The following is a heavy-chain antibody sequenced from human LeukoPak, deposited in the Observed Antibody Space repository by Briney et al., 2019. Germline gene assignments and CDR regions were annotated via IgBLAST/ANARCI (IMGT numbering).Heavy chain of an antibody. J-gene: IGHJ4*02. V-gene: IGHV1-24*01. CDR2: FDPEDGET. D-gene: IGHD6-19*01. CDR3: ATVAVAGRGAFDY. Sequence: ASEKVSCKVSGYTLSELSMHWVRQAPGKGLEWMGGFDPEDGETIYAQKFQGRVTMTEDTSTDTAYMELSSLRSEDTAVYYCATVAVAGRGAFDYWGQGTLVTVSS. CDR1: GYTLSELS.